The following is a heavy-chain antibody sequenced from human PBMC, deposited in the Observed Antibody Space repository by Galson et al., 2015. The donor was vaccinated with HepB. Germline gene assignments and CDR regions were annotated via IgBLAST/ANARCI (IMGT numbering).Heavy chain of an antibody. CDR3: VRPRGAGAGDYQNWYFDL. D-gene: IGHD4-17*01. J-gene: IGHJ2*01. V-gene: IGHV3-30-3*01. CDR2: ISYTGSYT. CDR1: GFSFNYFP. Sequence: SLRLSCAASGFSFNYFPMHWVRQAPGKGLEWVAVISYTGSYTAYADFGRGRFTISRDNSNNALYLQMNSLRVEGTALYYCVRPRGAGAGDYQNWYFDLWGRGTLITVSS.